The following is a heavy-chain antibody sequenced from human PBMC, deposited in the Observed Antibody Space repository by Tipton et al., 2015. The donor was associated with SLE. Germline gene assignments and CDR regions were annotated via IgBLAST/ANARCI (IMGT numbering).Heavy chain of an antibody. V-gene: IGHV3-23*01. CDR1: GFTFSNYA. CDR3: ARDDAEADHIDC. D-gene: IGHD6-19*01. Sequence: SLRLSCAASGFTFSNYAMSWVRQAPGKGLEWVSAISGSGGSTYYADSVKGRFTISRDNSKSTLYLQMNSLRADDTALYYCARDDAEADHIDCWGQGTLVTVSS. J-gene: IGHJ4*02. CDR2: ISGSGGST.